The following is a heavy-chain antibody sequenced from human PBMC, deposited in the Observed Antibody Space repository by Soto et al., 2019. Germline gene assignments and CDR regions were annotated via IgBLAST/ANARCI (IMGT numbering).Heavy chain of an antibody. J-gene: IGHJ3*02. CDR1: GFTFSTYA. CDR2: ISNSGGTT. V-gene: IGHV3-23*01. CDR3: AKDPILTGYNDGVDI. Sequence: HPGGSLRLSCAASGFTFSTYAMTWVRQAPGKGLEWVSVISNSGGTTYYADSVKGRFTISRDNSKNTVYLQMNSLRAEDTALYYCAKDPILTGYNDGVDIWGQGTMVTVSS. D-gene: IGHD3-9*01.